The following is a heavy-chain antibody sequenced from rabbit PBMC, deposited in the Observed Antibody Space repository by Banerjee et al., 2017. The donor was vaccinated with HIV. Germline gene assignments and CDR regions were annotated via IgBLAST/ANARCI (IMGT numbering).Heavy chain of an antibody. CDR3: ARGETSYAAYGYVL. Sequence: QEQLVESGGGLVKPGASLTLTCTASGFSFSSSYWICWVRQAPGKGLEWIGCIYAGSSDSTAYASWAKGRFTISKTSSTTVTLRMTSLTAADTATYFCARGETSYAAYGYVLWGPGTLVTVS. V-gene: IGHV1S45*01. CDR1: GFSFSSSYW. CDR2: IYAGSSDST. J-gene: IGHJ4*01. D-gene: IGHD6-1*01.